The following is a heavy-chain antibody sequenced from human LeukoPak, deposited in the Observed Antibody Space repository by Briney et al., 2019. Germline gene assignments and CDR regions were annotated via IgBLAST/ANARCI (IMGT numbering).Heavy chain of an antibody. CDR2: IIPIFGTP. CDR1: GGTFRTYS. CDR3: ARVDRYRFYLYV. V-gene: IGHV1-69*05. J-gene: IGHJ6*03. D-gene: IGHD5-18*01. Sequence: AVNLSCKASGGTFRTYSVAWVRQAPGQGHEWMGGIIPIFGTPNYEQKSQGTVKVTTDDATGTAYMELSSLMSEDTAIYYCARVDRYRFYLYVWGKGTPVTVSS.